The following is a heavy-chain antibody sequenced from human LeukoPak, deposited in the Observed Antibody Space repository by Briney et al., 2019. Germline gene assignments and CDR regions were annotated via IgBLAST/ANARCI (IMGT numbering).Heavy chain of an antibody. D-gene: IGHD3-10*02. CDR1: GYTFTDYY. Sequence: ASVKVSCKASGYTFTDYYLHWVRQAPGQGLEWMGRINPNSGGTNYAQKFQGRVTMTRDTSISTVYMELSSLRSEDTAVYYCARDMLGYYYYYMDVWGKGTTVTVSS. J-gene: IGHJ6*03. CDR2: INPNSGGT. V-gene: IGHV1-2*06. CDR3: ARDMLGYYYYYMDV.